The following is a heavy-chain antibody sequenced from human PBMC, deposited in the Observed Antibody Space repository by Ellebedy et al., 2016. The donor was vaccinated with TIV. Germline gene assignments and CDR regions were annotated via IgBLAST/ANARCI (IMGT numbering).Heavy chain of an antibody. CDR2: INHFEST. CDR3: TSPGNWNEVARFDY. J-gene: IGHJ4*02. V-gene: IGHV4-34*01. D-gene: IGHD1-1*01. CDR1: GGSFSGYY. Sequence: SETLSLXXAVYGGSFSGYYWTWIRQPPGKGLEWIGEINHFESTNYNSSLKSRVTISVDTSKNQFSLKLDSVTAADTAVYYCTSPGNWNEVARFDYWGQGTLVTVSS.